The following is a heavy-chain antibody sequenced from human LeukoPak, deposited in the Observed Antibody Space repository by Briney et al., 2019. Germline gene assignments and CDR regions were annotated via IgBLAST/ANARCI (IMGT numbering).Heavy chain of an antibody. J-gene: IGHJ4*02. D-gene: IGHD3-16*01. CDR2: IDNDGSST. CDR1: GFTFSSYW. V-gene: IGHV3-74*01. Sequence: GGSLRLSCAASGFTFSSYWMHWVRQAPGKGLVWVSRIDNDGSSTSSADSVKGRFTMSRDNAKNTLYLQMNSLRAEDTAVYYCARGRLGYYFDYWGQGTLATVSS. CDR3: ARGRLGYYFDY.